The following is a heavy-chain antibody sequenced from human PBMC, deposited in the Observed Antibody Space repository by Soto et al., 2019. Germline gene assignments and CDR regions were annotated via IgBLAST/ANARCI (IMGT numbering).Heavy chain of an antibody. CDR1: GGSISSSSYY. D-gene: IGHD3-9*01. Sequence: LSETLSLTCTVSGGSISSSSYYWGWIRQPPGKGLEWIGSIYYDGSTYYNPYLKSRVTISADASKNQFSLTVTSVTATDTAVYFCARHADRGAYTRAIDIWGQGTLVTVSS. J-gene: IGHJ4*03. V-gene: IGHV4-39*01. CDR3: ARHADRGAYTRAIDI. CDR2: IYYDGST.